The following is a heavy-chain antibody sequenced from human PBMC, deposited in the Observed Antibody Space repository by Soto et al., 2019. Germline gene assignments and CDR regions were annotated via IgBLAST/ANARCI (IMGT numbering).Heavy chain of an antibody. V-gene: IGHV3-23*01. Sequence: VGSLRLSCAASGFTFSTYAMSWVRQAPGKGLEWVSAISDSGGTAFHADPVKGRFTISRENSKSTLYLQMSGLRAEDTAVYYCAKDGCSSTSCYHFDYWGQGTLVTVSS. CDR1: GFTFSTYA. CDR2: ISDSGGTA. D-gene: IGHD2-2*01. J-gene: IGHJ4*02. CDR3: AKDGCSSTSCYHFDY.